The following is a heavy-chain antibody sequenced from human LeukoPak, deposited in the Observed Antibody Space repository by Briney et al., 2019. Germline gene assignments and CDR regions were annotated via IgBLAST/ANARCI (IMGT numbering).Heavy chain of an antibody. D-gene: IGHD3-22*01. J-gene: IGHJ4*02. CDR3: ARGYYYDSSGYFDLDY. CDR2: INPNSGGT. V-gene: IGHV1-2*02. CDR1: GYTFTGKY. Sequence: GASVKVSCKASGYTFTGKYMHWVRQAPGQGLEWMGWINPNSGGTNYVQKFQGRVTMTRDTSTSTAYMELSSLRSDDTAVYYCARGYYYDSSGYFDLDYWGQGTLVTVSS.